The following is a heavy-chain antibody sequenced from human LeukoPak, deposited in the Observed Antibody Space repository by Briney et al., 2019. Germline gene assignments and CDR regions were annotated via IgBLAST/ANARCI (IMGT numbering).Heavy chain of an antibody. CDR3: ARAGYYYDSSGYTYYYYYYMDV. CDR1: GYTFTSYG. CDR2: ISAYNGNI. V-gene: IGHV1-18*01. J-gene: IGHJ6*03. D-gene: IGHD3-22*01. Sequence: ASVKVSCKASGYTFTSYGISWVRQAPGQGLEWMGWISAYNGNINYAQKLQGRVTMTTDTSTSTAYMELRSLRSDDTAVYYCARAGYYYDSSGYTYYYYYYMDVWGKGTTVTVSS.